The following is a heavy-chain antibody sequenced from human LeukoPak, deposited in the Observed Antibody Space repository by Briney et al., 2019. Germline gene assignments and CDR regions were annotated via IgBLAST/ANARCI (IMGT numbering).Heavy chain of an antibody. J-gene: IGHJ5*02. CDR1: GFTFSSYS. Sequence: GGSLRLSCAASGFTFSSYSMNWVRQAPGKGLEWVSVIYSGGSTYYADSVKGRFTISRDNSKNTLYLQMNSLRAEDTAVYYCARDQGGNWFDPWGQGTLVTVSS. CDR3: ARDQGGNWFDP. V-gene: IGHV3-53*01. CDR2: IYSGGST.